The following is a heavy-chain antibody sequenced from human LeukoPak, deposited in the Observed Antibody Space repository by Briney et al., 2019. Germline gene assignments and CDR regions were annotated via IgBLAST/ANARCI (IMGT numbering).Heavy chain of an antibody. CDR3: AKYCSSTSCRDAFDI. CDR2: IIPIFGTA. Sequence: SVKVSCKAPGGTFSSYAISWVRQAPGQGLEWMGGIIPIFGTANYAQKFQGRVTITADESTSTAYMELSSLRSEDTAVYYCAKYCSSTSCRDAFDIWGQGTMVTVSS. V-gene: IGHV1-69*13. D-gene: IGHD2-2*01. CDR1: GGTFSSYA. J-gene: IGHJ3*02.